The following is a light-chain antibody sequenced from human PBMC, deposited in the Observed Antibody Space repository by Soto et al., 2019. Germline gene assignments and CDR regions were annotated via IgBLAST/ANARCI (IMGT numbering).Light chain of an antibody. V-gene: IGLV2-14*01. J-gene: IGLJ1*01. CDR1: SSDVRSYNY. CDR3: SSYTSTSTL. Sequence: QSALTQPASVSGSPGQSITISCTGTSSDVRSYNYVSWYQQHPGKAPKLMIYEVSDRPSGISSRFSGSKSGNTASLTISGLQNEDEADYYCSSYTSTSTLFGTGTKLTVL. CDR2: EVS.